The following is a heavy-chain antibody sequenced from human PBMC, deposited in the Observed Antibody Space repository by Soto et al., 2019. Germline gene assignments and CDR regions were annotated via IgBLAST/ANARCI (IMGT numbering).Heavy chain of an antibody. Sequence: QVQLQQSGPGLVKPSQTLSLTCTVSGGSISGDYYHWTWIRQSPGKGLEWIGYIHFSGSVLYNPSFKSRPTLSVDTSKHQFSLHLRSVTAADTAVYFCAREDDGGDRDYYGLDVWGQGTTVTVSS. V-gene: IGHV4-30-4*08. D-gene: IGHD2-21*02. CDR2: IHFSGSV. CDR3: AREDDGGDRDYYGLDV. J-gene: IGHJ6*02. CDR1: GGSISGDYYH.